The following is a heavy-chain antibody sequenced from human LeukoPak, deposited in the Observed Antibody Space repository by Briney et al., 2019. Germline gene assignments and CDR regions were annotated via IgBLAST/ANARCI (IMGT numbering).Heavy chain of an antibody. J-gene: IGHJ4*02. D-gene: IGHD4/OR15-4a*01. V-gene: IGHV3-23*01. Sequence: GGSLRLSCAASGFTFSNYGMSWVRQPPGKGLEWVSIISDSGGSTYYADSVKGRFTISRDNSRNTLYLQMNSLRAEDTAVYYCARRAGAYSHPYDYWGQGTLVTVSS. CDR2: ISDSGGST. CDR1: GFTFSNYG. CDR3: ARRAGAYSHPYDY.